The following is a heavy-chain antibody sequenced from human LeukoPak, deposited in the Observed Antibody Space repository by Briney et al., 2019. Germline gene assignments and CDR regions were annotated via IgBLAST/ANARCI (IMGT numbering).Heavy chain of an antibody. J-gene: IGHJ4*02. CDR2: IYYSGTT. Sequence: SETLSLTCTVSGDSVISTNYYGGWVRQPPGKGLEWIGSIYYSGTTYYNPSLKSRVTISVDTSKNQFSMKLSSVTAADTAVYYCARRYDYFDYWGQGTLVTVSS. D-gene: IGHD1-14*01. CDR3: ARRYDYFDY. V-gene: IGHV4-39*01. CDR1: GDSVISTNYY.